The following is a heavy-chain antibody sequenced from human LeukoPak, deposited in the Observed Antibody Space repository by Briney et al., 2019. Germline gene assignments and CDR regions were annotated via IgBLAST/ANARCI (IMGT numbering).Heavy chain of an antibody. CDR3: ARGGLVQDNWFDP. J-gene: IGHJ5*02. V-gene: IGHV4-39*01. D-gene: IGHD6-19*01. Sequence: SETLSLTCTVSGGSISSSSYYWGWIRQPPGKGLEWIGSIYYSGSTYYNPSLKSRVTISVDTSKNQFSLKLSSVTAADTAVYYCARGGLVQDNWFDPWGQGTLVTVSS. CDR2: IYYSGST. CDR1: GGSISSSSYY.